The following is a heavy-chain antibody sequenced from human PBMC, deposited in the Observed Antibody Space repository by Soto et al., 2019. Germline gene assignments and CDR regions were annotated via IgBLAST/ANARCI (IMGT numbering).Heavy chain of an antibody. J-gene: IGHJ4*02. Sequence: QVQLVESGGGVVQPGRSLRLSCAASGFTFSSYAMHWVRQAPGKGLEWVAVISYDGSNKYYAESVKGRFTISRDNSKNTRYLQMNSLRAEDTAVYYWARARLDPPALDYWGQGTLVTVSS. D-gene: IGHD2-2*01. CDR1: GFTFSSYA. CDR3: ARARLDPPALDY. V-gene: IGHV3-30-3*01. CDR2: ISYDGSNK.